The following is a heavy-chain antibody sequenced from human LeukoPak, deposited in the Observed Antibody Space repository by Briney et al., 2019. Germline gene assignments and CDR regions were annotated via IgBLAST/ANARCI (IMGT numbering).Heavy chain of an antibody. Sequence: ASVKVSCKASGYTFTSYGISWVRQAPGQGLEWMGWISAYNGNTNYAQKLQGRVTKTTDTSTSTAYMELRSLRSDDTAVYYCARVGAVAATNWFDPWGQGTLVTVSS. CDR3: ARVGAVAATNWFDP. J-gene: IGHJ5*02. CDR2: ISAYNGNT. CDR1: GYTFTSYG. V-gene: IGHV1-18*01. D-gene: IGHD6-19*01.